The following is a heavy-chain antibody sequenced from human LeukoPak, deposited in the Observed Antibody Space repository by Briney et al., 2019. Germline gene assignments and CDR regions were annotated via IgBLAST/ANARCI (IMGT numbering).Heavy chain of an antibody. Sequence: ASVNVSCKASGYTFTGYYMHWVRQAPGQGLEWMGWINPNSGGTNYAQKFQGWVTMTRDTSISTAYMELSRLRSDDTAVYYCARSGDSSGPTDGMDVWGQGTTVTVSS. V-gene: IGHV1-2*04. CDR3: ARSGDSSGPTDGMDV. CDR2: INPNSGGT. D-gene: IGHD3-22*01. CDR1: GYTFTGYY. J-gene: IGHJ6*02.